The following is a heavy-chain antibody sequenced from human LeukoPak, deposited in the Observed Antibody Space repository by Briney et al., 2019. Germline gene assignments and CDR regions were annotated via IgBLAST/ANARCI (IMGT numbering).Heavy chain of an antibody. J-gene: IGHJ5*02. CDR1: GGSTSSSNW. D-gene: IGHD4-17*01. CDR2: IYSGGLT. V-gene: IGHV3-53*01. CDR3: ARDRDYGNGWFDP. Sequence: GTLSLTCDVSGGSTSSSNWWSWVRQAPGKGLGWVSIIYSGGLTNYAASVKGRFTITRDNSKNTLYLQMNSLRAEDTAMYYCARDRDYGNGWFDPWGQGTLVTVSS.